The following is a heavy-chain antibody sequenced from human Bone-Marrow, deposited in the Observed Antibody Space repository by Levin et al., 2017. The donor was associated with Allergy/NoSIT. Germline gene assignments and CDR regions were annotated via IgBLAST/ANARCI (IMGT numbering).Heavy chain of an antibody. Sequence: GESLKISCRGSGFDFNTHDMNWVRQAPGQGLEWVSSISGNSHYVYYADSVKGRFSISRDTAKNSMFLHMNSLRVEDTAVYYCSRSQVRSGWSYYYYGMHVWGLGTSLTVSS. CDR2: ISGNSHYV. V-gene: IGHV3-21*06. J-gene: IGHJ6*02. CDR1: GFDFNTHD. CDR3: SRSQVRSGWSYYYYGMHV. D-gene: IGHD6-19*01.